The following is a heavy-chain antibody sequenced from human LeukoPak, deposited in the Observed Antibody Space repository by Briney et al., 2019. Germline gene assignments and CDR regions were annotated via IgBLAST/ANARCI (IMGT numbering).Heavy chain of an antibody. CDR1: GFTFSSYE. D-gene: IGHD3-22*01. CDR2: ISSSGSTI. V-gene: IGHV3-48*03. Sequence: GGSLRLSCAASGFTFSSYEMNWVRQAPGKGLKWVSYISSSGSTIYYADSVKGRFTISRDNAKNSLYLQMNSLRAEDTAVYYCARGRWGYYYSFDYWGQGTLVTVSS. J-gene: IGHJ4*02. CDR3: ARGRWGYYYSFDY.